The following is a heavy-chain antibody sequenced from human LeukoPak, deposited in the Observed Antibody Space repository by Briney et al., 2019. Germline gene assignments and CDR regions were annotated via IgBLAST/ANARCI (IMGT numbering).Heavy chain of an antibody. D-gene: IGHD3-10*01. V-gene: IGHV3-74*01. CDR2: ISGDGSGT. J-gene: IGHJ6*02. CDR1: GFTFSTHW. Sequence: GGSLGLSCAASGFTFSTHWMYWVSQAPGKELVWVSRISGDGSGTSYADSVKGRFTISRDNAKDTLYLQMTSLRVEDTAVYSCASLLTPYHGSGGGGMDVWGQGTTVTVSS. CDR3: ASLLTPYHGSGGGGMDV.